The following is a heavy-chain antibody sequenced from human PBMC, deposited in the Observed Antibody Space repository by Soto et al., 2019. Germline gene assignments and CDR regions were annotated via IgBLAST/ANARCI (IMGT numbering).Heavy chain of an antibody. D-gene: IGHD1-20*01. CDR1: GFTLSTYW. V-gene: IGHV3-74*01. CDR3: ARDLTGPFDD. J-gene: IGHJ4*02. CDR2: INRDGSTT. Sequence: WGSLRLSCVASGFTLSTYWVHFFRQAPGKGLVWVSRINRDGSTTTYADSVKGRFTISRDNAKNTLYLQMNSLRAEDTAVYYCARDLTGPFDDWGQGTLVTVSS.